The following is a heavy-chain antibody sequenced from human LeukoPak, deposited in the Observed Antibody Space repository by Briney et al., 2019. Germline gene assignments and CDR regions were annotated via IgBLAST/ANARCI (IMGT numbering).Heavy chain of an antibody. Sequence: PGGSLRLSCAASGFTFSIYAMYWVRQAPGKGLEWVSSITNSGGSTYYVDSVKGRFTISRDNSKNVLYLQMNSLRAEDTAVYYCAPYRLSIIDSWGQGTLVTVSS. CDR2: ITNSGGST. J-gene: IGHJ4*02. V-gene: IGHV3-23*01. CDR1: GFTFSIYA. D-gene: IGHD5-12*01. CDR3: APYRLSIIDS.